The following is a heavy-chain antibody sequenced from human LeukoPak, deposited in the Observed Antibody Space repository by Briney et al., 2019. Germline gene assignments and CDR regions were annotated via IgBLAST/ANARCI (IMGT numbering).Heavy chain of an antibody. CDR1: GGSISSSSYY. CDR3: ARESYYGSADY. D-gene: IGHD3-10*01. CDR2: IYYSGST. V-gene: IGHV4-39*07. Sequence: PSETLSLTCTVSGGSISSSSYYWGWIRQPPGKGLEWIGSIYYSGSTYYNPSLKSRVTISVDTSKNQFSLKLSSVTAADTAVYYCARESYYGSADYWGQGTLVTVSS. J-gene: IGHJ4*02.